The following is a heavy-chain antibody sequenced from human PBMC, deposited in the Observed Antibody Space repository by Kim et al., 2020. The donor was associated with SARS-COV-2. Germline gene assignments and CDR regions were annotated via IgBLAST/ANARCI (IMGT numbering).Heavy chain of an antibody. CDR3: ARDLDYDFWSGAHAL. CDR2: IYYSGST. V-gene: IGHV4-59*01. Sequence: SETLSLTCTVSGGSISSYYWSWIRQPPGKGLEWIGYIYYSGSTNYNPSLKSRVTISVDTSKNQFSLKLSSVTAADTAVYYCARDLDYDFWSGAHALWGQGTLVTVSS. J-gene: IGHJ4*02. D-gene: IGHD3-3*01. CDR1: GGSISSYY.